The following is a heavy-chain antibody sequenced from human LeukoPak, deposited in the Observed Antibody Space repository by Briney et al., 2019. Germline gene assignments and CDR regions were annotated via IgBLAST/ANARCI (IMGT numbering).Heavy chain of an antibody. CDR2: ISTSGGST. D-gene: IGHD4-17*01. Sequence: PGGSLRLSCAASGFTFSSYAMSWVRQAPGKGLEWVPSISTSGGSTYYADSVKGRFTISRDNSRNTLYLQMNSLRADDTAVYFCARGFYGDRFDYWGQGTLVTVSS. J-gene: IGHJ4*02. V-gene: IGHV3-23*01. CDR3: ARGFYGDRFDY. CDR1: GFTFSSYA.